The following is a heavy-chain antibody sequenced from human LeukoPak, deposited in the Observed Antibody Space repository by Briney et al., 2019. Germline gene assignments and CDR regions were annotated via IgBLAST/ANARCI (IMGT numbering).Heavy chain of an antibody. CDR1: GYTFTSYY. CDR3: ARSDRYDFWSGYYGMDV. D-gene: IGHD3-3*01. CDR2: INPSGGST. V-gene: IGHV1-46*01. Sequence: GASVKVSCKASGYTFTSYYMHWVRQAPGQGLEWMGIINPSGGSTSYAQKFQGRVTMTRDTSTSTVYMELSSLRSEDTAVYYCARSDRYDFWSGYYGMDVWGQGTTVTVSS. J-gene: IGHJ6*02.